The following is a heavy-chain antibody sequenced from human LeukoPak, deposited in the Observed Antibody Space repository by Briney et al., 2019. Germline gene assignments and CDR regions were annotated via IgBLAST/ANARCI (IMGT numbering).Heavy chain of an antibody. J-gene: IGHJ4*02. CDR2: IKQDGSEK. D-gene: IGHD4-17*01. Sequence: GGSLRLSFAASGFTFSSYWMSWVRQAPGKGLEWVANIKQDGSEKYYVDSVKGRFTISRDNAKNSLYLQMNSLRAEDTAVYYCARWTTVTTGGFDYWGQGTLVTVSS. CDR3: ARWTTVTTGGFDY. V-gene: IGHV3-7*01. CDR1: GFTFSSYW.